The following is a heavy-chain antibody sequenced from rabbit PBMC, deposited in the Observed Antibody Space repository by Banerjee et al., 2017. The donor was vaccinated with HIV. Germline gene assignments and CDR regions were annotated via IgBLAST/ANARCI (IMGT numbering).Heavy chain of an antibody. J-gene: IGHJ3*01. D-gene: IGHD4-1*01. V-gene: IGHV1S45*01. CDR1: GFSFSSSYW. CDR2: IYASSGDSN. Sequence: QEQLEESGGDLVKPEGSLTLTCTASGFSFSSSYWIFWVRQAPGKGLEWIACIYASSGDSNHYASWAKGRFTISKTSSTTVTLQMTSLSAADTATYFCAGGWSDAPIQLDLWGPGTLVTVS. CDR3: AGGWSDAPIQLDL.